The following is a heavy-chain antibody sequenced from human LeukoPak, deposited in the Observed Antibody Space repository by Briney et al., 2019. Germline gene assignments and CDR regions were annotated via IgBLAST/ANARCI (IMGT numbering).Heavy chain of an antibody. V-gene: IGHV3-7*03. J-gene: IGHJ3*02. CDR3: AKDVGATRYDAFDI. Sequence: GGSLRLSCAASGFSFTSYWMSWVRQAPGKGLEWVANIKQDGSEKFYVDSVKGRFTISRGNAKNSLYLQMNSLRAEDMALYYCAKDVGATRYDAFDIWGQGTMVTVSS. CDR1: GFSFTSYW. D-gene: IGHD1-26*01. CDR2: IKQDGSEK.